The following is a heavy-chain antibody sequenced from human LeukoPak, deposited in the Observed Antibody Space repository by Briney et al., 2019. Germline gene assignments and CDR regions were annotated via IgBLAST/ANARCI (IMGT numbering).Heavy chain of an antibody. Sequence: GGSLRLSCAASGFTFDIYEMNWVRQAPGKGLEWISFISSSSNVIYYADSVKGRFTVSRDNAKNSVYLQMNSLRAEDTGVYYCARGYCSNGACYGLFDYWGQGTLVAVSS. CDR3: ARGYCSNGACYGLFDY. J-gene: IGHJ4*02. D-gene: IGHD2-8*01. CDR1: GFTFDIYE. V-gene: IGHV3-48*03. CDR2: ISSSSNVI.